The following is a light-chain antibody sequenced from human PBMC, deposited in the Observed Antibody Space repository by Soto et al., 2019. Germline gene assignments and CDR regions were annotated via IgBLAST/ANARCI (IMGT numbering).Light chain of an antibody. CDR3: SSYTSTGTLGVV. J-gene: IGLJ3*02. CDR1: SSDIGSYNY. Sequence: QSALTQPASVSGSPGQSITISCTGTSSDIGSYNYVSWYQQHPGKAPKFMIYDVTSRPSGVSSRFSGSKSGNTASLTISGLQAEDEAEYYGSSYTSTGTLGVVFGGGTQLPS. CDR2: DVT. V-gene: IGLV2-14*01.